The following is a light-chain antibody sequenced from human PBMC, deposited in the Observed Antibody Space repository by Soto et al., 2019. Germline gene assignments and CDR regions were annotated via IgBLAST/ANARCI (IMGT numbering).Light chain of an antibody. V-gene: IGKV3-15*01. CDR1: QSVNTN. CDR2: GAF. CDR3: QQYDTWPT. Sequence: EIVMTQSPATLSVSPGERATLSCRASQSVNTNLAWYQQKPGQAPRLLIYGAFTRATGIPARFGGSGSGRDFTLTISSLQSEDFAVYYCQQYDTWPTFGQGTKVEIK. J-gene: IGKJ1*01.